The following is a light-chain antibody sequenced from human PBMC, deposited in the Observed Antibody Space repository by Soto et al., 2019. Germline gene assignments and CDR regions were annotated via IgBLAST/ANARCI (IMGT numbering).Light chain of an antibody. Sequence: QSVLTQPRSVSGSPGQSVTISCSGTSRDVGTYNYVSWYQQHPGKAPQLIIYDVSKRPSGVPDRFSGSKSGNTASLTISGLQAEDEADYYCCSYAGSYTLVFGGGTKVTVL. CDR1: SRDVGTYNY. CDR3: CSYAGSYTLV. J-gene: IGLJ2*01. V-gene: IGLV2-11*01. CDR2: DVS.